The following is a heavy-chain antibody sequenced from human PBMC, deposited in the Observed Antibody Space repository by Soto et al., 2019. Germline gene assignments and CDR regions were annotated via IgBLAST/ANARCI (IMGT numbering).Heavy chain of an antibody. J-gene: IGHJ5*02. CDR2: ISAYNGNT. D-gene: IGHD2-2*01. CDR3: ARGRRTLCSSTSCYRFDP. Sequence: GASVKVSCKASGYTFTSYGISWVRQAPGQGLEWMGWISAYNGNTNYAQKLQGRVTMTTNTSTSTAYMELRSLRSEDTAVYYCARGRRTLCSSTSCYRFDPWGKGTLVTVSS. CDR1: GYTFTSYG. V-gene: IGHV1-18*01.